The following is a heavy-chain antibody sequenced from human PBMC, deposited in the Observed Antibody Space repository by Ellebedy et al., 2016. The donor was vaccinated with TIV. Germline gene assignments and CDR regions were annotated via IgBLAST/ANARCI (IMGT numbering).Heavy chain of an antibody. V-gene: IGHV3-48*01. CDR3: ARDYDWGFDY. CDR1: GFTFSTYP. D-gene: IGHD3-9*01. CDR2: LRSDTDDT. J-gene: IGHJ4*02. Sequence: GESLKISCVASGFTFSTYPLNWVRQAPGKGLEWLSNLRSDTDDTYYADSVKGRFTISRDNAKDSLYLHMNSLRPEDTAVYYCARDYDWGFDYWGQGILVTVSS.